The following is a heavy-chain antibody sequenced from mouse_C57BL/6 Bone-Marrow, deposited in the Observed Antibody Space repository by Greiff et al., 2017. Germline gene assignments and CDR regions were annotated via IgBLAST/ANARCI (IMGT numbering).Heavy chain of an antibody. CDR1: GYTFTSYD. CDR2: IYPRYGST. Sequence: VKLMESGPELVKPGASVKLSCKASGYTFTSYDINWVKQRPGQGLEWIGWIYPRYGSTKYNEKFKGKATLTVDTSSSTAYMELNSLTSADSAVYFCARYRSSWYYAMDYWGQGTSVTVSS. CDR3: ARYRSSWYYAMDY. V-gene: IGHV1-85*01. D-gene: IGHD1-1*01. J-gene: IGHJ4*01.